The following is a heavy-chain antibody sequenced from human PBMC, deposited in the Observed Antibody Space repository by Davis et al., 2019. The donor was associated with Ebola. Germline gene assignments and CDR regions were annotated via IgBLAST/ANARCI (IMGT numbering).Heavy chain of an antibody. CDR1: GFTFSSYG. D-gene: IGHD3-9*01. V-gene: IGHV3-30*03. CDR3: ARVRILTGYQYYYYGMDV. CDR2: ISYDGSNK. J-gene: IGHJ6*02. Sequence: GGSLRLSCAASGFTFSSYGMHWVRQAPGKGLEWVAVISYDGSNKYYADSVKGRFTISRDNSKNTLYLQMNSLRAEDTAVYYCARVRILTGYQYYYYGMDVWGQGTTVTVSS.